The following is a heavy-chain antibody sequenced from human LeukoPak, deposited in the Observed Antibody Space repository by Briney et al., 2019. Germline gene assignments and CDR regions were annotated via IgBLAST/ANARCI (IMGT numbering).Heavy chain of an antibody. J-gene: IGHJ4*02. D-gene: IGHD1-26*01. V-gene: IGHV3-23*01. CDR1: GFTFSSYA. Sequence: GAPLRLSCAASGFTFSSYAMSWVRQAPGKGLEWVSAISGSGGSTYYADSVKGRFTISRDNSKNTLYLQMNSLRAEDTAVYYCAKDERAIVGAFDYWGQGTLVTVSS. CDR2: ISGSGGST. CDR3: AKDERAIVGAFDY.